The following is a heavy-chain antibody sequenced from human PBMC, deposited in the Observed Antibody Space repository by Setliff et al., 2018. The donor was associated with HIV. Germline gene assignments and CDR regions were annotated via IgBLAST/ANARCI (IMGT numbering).Heavy chain of an antibody. V-gene: IGHV4-39*01. D-gene: IGHD4-17*01. CDR2: GSYSGSS. Sequence: PSETVSLTCSVSGGSISSSSYYWGWIRQPPGKGLEWIGSGSYSGSSYYNPSLKSRVTIAVDTSKNQFSLKLSSVTAADTAVYYCARAGAYRHYYYYYMDVGGKGTTVTVSS. J-gene: IGHJ6*03. CDR1: GGSISSSSYY. CDR3: ARAGAYRHYYYYYMDV.